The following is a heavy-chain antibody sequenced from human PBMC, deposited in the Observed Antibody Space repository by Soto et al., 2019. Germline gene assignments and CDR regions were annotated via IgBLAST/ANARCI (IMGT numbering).Heavy chain of an antibody. J-gene: IGHJ4*01. Sequence: GGSLRLSCAASGLNFITTWMNWVRQAPGKGLEWVGHIRSKKDGETADYAAPVKGRFTISRDDSKNTVYLQMNSLKIDDTAVYFCAPDSYSAIQDWGHGIPVTVSS. CDR2: IRSKKDGETA. CDR3: APDSYSAIQD. D-gene: IGHD2-21*01. V-gene: IGHV3-15*07. CDR1: GLNFITTW.